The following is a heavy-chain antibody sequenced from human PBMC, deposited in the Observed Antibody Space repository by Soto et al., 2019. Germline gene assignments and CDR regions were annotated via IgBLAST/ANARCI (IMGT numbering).Heavy chain of an antibody. CDR3: ARHRAYYDSSFPPRDAFDI. J-gene: IGHJ3*02. V-gene: IGHV4-39*01. D-gene: IGHD3-22*01. CDR2: IYYSGST. CDR1: GGSISSSSYY. Sequence: QLQLQESGPGLVKPSETLSLTCTVSGGSISSSSYYWGWIRQPPGKGLEWIGSIYYSGSTYYNPSLKSRVAIPVDTSKNQFSLKLSSVTAADTAVYYCARHRAYYDSSFPPRDAFDIWGQGTMVTVSS.